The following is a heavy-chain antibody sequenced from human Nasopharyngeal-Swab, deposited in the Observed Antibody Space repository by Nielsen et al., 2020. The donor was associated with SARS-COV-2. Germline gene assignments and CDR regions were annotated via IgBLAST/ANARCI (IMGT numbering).Heavy chain of an antibody. J-gene: IGHJ4*02. CDR3: ARVSSSTSFRTPYYFDY. D-gene: IGHD2-2*01. Sequence: GSLRLSRSVSGGSISTYYWSWIRQPPGKGLEWIGYIYYSGRTNYNPSLKSRVTISIDTSKNQFSLKLSSVTAADTAVYYCARVSSSTSFRTPYYFDYWGQGTLVTVSS. CDR1: GGSISTYY. V-gene: IGHV4-59*13. CDR2: IYYSGRT.